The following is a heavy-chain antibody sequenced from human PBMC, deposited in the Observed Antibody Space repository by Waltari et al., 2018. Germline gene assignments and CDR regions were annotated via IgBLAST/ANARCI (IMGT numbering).Heavy chain of an antibody. D-gene: IGHD6-19*01. CDR1: GYTFSSYA. J-gene: IGHJ4*02. CDR3: AKGNSSGWYNFDY. CDR2: ISGSGGST. V-gene: IGHV3-23*01. Sequence: EVELLESGGGLAQPGGCLRLSCAASGYTFSSYAMSWVRQAPGKGLEWVAGISGSGGSTYYADSVKGRFTMSRDNSRNVLYLQMNSMTAEDTAVYYCAKGNSSGWYNFDYWGQGTLVTVSS.